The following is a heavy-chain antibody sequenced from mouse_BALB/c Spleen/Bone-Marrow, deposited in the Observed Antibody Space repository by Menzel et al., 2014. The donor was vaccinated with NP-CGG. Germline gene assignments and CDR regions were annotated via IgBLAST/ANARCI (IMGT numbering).Heavy chain of an antibody. CDR1: GYTFTSYY. CDR3: ARSYDYDGNYAMDY. J-gene: IGHJ4*01. CDR2: IYPGNVNT. D-gene: IGHD2-4*01. V-gene: IGHV1S56*01. Sequence: QVQLQQSGPELVKPGASVRISCKASGYTFTSYYIHWVKQRPGQGLEWIGWIYPGNVNTKYNEKFKGKATLTADKSSSTAYMQVSSLTSGDSAVYFCARSYDYDGNYAMDYWGQGTSVTVSS.